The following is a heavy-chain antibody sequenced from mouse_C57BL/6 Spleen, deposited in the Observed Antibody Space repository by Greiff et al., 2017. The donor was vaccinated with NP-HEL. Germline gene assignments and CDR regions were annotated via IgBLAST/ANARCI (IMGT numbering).Heavy chain of an antibody. CDR2: ISDGGSYT. V-gene: IGHV5-4*01. Sequence: DVHLVESGGGLVKPGGSLKLSCAASGFTFSSYAMSWVRQTPEKRLEWVATISDGGSYTYYPDNVKGRFTISRDNAKNNLYLQMGHLKSEDTAVYYCAREAPGRGGFAYWGQGTLVTVSA. CDR3: AREAPGRGGFAY. D-gene: IGHD3-3*01. CDR1: GFTFSSYA. J-gene: IGHJ3*01.